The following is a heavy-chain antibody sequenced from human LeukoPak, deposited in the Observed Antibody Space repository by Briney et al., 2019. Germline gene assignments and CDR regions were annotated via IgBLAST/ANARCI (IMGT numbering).Heavy chain of an antibody. D-gene: IGHD4-23*01. CDR1: GGSISSYY. CDR2: IYYSGST. CDR3: AKTTVVTRGGVAFDT. V-gene: IGHV4-59*08. Sequence: PSETLSLTCTVSGGSISSYYWSWIRQPPGKGLEWIGYIYYSGSTNYNPSLKSRVTISVDTSKNQFSLKLSSVTAADTAVYYCAKTTVVTRGGVAFDTWGQGTMVTVSS. J-gene: IGHJ3*02.